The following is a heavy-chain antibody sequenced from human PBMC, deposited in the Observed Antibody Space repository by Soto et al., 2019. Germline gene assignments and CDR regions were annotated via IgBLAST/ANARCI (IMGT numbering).Heavy chain of an antibody. CDR3: AREAEAAVAPNFDY. Sequence: SETLSLTCTVSGDSISSGDYYWSWIRQPPGKGLEWIGCIYYSGNTYYNPSLKRRFSISVDTSKNQFSLKLSSVTAADTAVYYCAREAEAAVAPNFDYWGPGTLVTVSS. D-gene: IGHD6-13*01. V-gene: IGHV4-30-4*01. CDR1: GDSISSGDYY. CDR2: IYYSGNT. J-gene: IGHJ4*02.